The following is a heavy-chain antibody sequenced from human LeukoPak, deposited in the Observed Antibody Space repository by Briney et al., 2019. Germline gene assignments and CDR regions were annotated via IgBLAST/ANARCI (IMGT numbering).Heavy chain of an antibody. V-gene: IGHV4-59*01. J-gene: IGHJ3*02. CDR2: IYYSGST. CDR3: ARGWWTAYAFDI. CDR1: GGSFSGYY. Sequence: PSETLSLTCAVYGGSFSGYYWSWIRQPPGKGLEWIGYIYYSGSTNYNPSLKSRVTISVDTSKNQFSLKLSSVTAADTAVYYCARGWWTAYAFDIWGQGTMVTVSS. D-gene: IGHD2-8*02.